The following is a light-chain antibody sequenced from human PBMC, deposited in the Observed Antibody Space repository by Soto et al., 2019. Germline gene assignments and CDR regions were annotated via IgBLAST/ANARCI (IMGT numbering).Light chain of an antibody. Sequence: DIQMTQSPSTLSASVGDRVTITCRASQSISRWLAWYQQKSGKAPKLLIYRASNLLSGVPSRFSSSGSGTEFTLTINSLQPDDFATYYCQQYNTDSFFTFGPGTKVDIK. CDR3: QQYNTDSFFT. CDR2: RAS. CDR1: QSISRW. V-gene: IGKV1-5*03. J-gene: IGKJ3*01.